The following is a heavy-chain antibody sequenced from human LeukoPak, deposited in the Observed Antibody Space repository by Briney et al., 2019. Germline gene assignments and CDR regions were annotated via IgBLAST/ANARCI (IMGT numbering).Heavy chain of an antibody. CDR3: ARDEAYCGGDCSYYYYYYMDV. D-gene: IGHD2-21*02. CDR1: GYTFTGYY. J-gene: IGHJ6*03. V-gene: IGHV1-2*02. CDR2: INPNSGGT. Sequence: GASVKVSCKASGYTFTGYYMHWVRQAPGQGLEWMGWINPNSGGTNYAQKFQGRVTMTRDTSISTAYMELSRLRSDDTAVYYCARDEAYCGGDCSYYYYYYMDVWGKGTTVTVSS.